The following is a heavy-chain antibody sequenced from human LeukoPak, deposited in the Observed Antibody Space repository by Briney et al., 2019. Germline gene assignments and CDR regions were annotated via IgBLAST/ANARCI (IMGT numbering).Heavy chain of an antibody. Sequence: SETLSLTCSVSGVSLSSYFWGWVPQPAGKGLEWIGRIYTSGSTNYNPSLKSRVTLTVDTSKNQFSLKLRSVTAADTAVYYCARESLRQQWLVRREEYYYMDVWGKETTVTISS. J-gene: IGHJ6*03. CDR2: IYTSGST. D-gene: IGHD6-19*01. CDR3: ARESLRQQWLVRREEYYYMDV. V-gene: IGHV4-4*07. CDR1: GVSLSSYF.